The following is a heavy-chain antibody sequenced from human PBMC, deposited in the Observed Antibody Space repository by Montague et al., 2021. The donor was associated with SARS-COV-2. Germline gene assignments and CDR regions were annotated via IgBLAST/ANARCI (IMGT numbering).Heavy chain of an antibody. V-gene: IGHV6-1*01. J-gene: IGHJ3*02. Sequence: CAISGDSVSSNTATWSWDRQSPSSGLEWLGGTYYRSKWYHDYAISLKSRITINPDTSKNQFSLQLSSVAPEDTAVFYCARTTTRMLYPENAFDIWGQGTMVTVSS. CDR2: TYYRSKWYH. CDR3: ARTTTRMLYPENAFDI. CDR1: GDSVSSNTAT. D-gene: IGHD2-15*01.